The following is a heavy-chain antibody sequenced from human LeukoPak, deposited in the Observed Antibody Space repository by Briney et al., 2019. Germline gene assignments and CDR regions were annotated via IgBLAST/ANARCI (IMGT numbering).Heavy chain of an antibody. CDR1: GYSFTSYW. CDR2: IYPGDSDT. D-gene: IGHD6-6*01. Sequence: GESLKISCKGSGYSFTSYWIGWVRQMPGKGLEWMGIIYPGDSDTRYSPSFQGQVTISAEKSISTAYLQWSSLKASDTAMYYCARQVEYSSSSGNWFDPWGQGTLVTVSS. CDR3: ARQVEYSSSSGNWFDP. J-gene: IGHJ5*02. V-gene: IGHV5-51*01.